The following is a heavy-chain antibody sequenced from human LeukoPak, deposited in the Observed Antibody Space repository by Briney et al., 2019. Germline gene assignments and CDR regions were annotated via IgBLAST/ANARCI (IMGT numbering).Heavy chain of an antibody. D-gene: IGHD3-22*01. CDR2: IYSGGST. V-gene: IGHV3-53*01. Sequence: SGGSLRLSCAASGFTFSSYWMHWVRQASGKGLEWVSVIYSGGSTYYAESLKGRFTISRDNSKNTVYLQMNSLRAEDTAVYYCARSYSRYYDTTFWGQGTLVTVSS. J-gene: IGHJ4*02. CDR1: GFTFSSYW. CDR3: ARSYSRYYDTTF.